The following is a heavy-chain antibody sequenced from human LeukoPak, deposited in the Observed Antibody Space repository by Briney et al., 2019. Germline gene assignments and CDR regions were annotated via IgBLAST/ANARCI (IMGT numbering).Heavy chain of an antibody. J-gene: IGHJ3*02. D-gene: IGHD2-15*01. CDR2: IYYSGST. V-gene: IGHV4-39*07. CDR1: GGSISSSSYY. CDR3: ARDHVGLSPSDAFDI. Sequence: SETLSLTCTVSGGSISSSSYYWGWIRQPPGKGLEWIGSIYYSGSTYYNPSLKSRVTISVDTSKNQFSLKLSSVTAADTAVYYCARDHVGLSPSDAFDIWGQGTMVTVSS.